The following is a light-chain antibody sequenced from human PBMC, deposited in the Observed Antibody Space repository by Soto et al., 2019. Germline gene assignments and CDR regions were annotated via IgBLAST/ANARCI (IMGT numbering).Light chain of an antibody. CDR3: SSYTSSSTRLYV. J-gene: IGLJ1*01. CDR1: SSDVGGYNY. Sequence: PGHPITHSCTGTSSDVGGYNYVSWYQQHPGKAPKLMIYDVSNRPSGVSNRFSGSKSGNTASLTISGLQAEDEADYYCSSYTSSSTRLYVFGTGTKVTVL. CDR2: DVS. V-gene: IGLV2-14*04.